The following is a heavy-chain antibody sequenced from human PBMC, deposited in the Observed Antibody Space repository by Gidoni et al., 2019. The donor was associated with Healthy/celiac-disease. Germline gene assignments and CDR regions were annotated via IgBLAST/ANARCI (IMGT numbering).Heavy chain of an antibody. CDR2: ISYDGSNK. CDR1: GFTFSSYA. J-gene: IGHJ4*02. CDR3: ARDGSEQQLEDYFDY. V-gene: IGHV3-30*04. Sequence: QVQLVESGGGVVQPGRSLRLSCAASGFTFSSYAMHWVRQAPGKGLEWVAVISYDGSNKYYADSVKGRFTISRDNSKNTLYLQMNSLRAEDTAVYYCARDGSEQQLEDYFDYWGQGTLVTVSS. D-gene: IGHD6-13*01.